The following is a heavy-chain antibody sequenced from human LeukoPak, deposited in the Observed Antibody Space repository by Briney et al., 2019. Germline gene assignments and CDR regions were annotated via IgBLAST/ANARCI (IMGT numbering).Heavy chain of an antibody. Sequence: SETLSLTCTVSGGSIRSSYYYWGWIRQPPGKGLEWIGSIYDSGSTYYNPSLKSRVTISVDTSKNQFSLKLNSVTAADTAVYYCARRARDGVSDYWGQGTLVTVSS. J-gene: IGHJ4*02. CDR1: GGSIRSSYYY. V-gene: IGHV4-39*01. CDR3: ARRARDGVSDY. D-gene: IGHD5-24*01. CDR2: IYDSGST.